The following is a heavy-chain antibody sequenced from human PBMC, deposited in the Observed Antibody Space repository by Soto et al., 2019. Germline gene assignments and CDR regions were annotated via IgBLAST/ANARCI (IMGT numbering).Heavy chain of an antibody. Sequence: QVQLVQSGAEVKKPGSSVKVSCKASGGTFSSYTISWVRQAPGQGLEWMGRIIPILGIANYAQKFQGRVTITADKSTSTAYMELSSLRCEDTAVYYCARGGYYYDSSGYYYDYWGQGTLVTVSS. D-gene: IGHD3-22*01. V-gene: IGHV1-69*02. CDR3: ARGGYYYDSSGYYYDY. J-gene: IGHJ4*02. CDR1: GGTFSSYT. CDR2: IIPILGIA.